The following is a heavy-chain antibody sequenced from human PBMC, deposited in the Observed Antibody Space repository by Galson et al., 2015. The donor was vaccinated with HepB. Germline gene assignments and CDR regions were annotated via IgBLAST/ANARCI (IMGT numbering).Heavy chain of an antibody. CDR2: IYYSGST. J-gene: IGHJ2*01. CDR3: ARGGWYFEF. D-gene: IGHD3-16*01. V-gene: IGHV4-59*01. Sequence: ETLSLTCTVSNGSISSYYWSWIRQPPGKGLEWIGYIYYSGSTNYNPSLKSRVTISVDASKSQFSLNVGSVTAADTAVYYCARGGWYFEFWGRGTLVTVSS. CDR1: NGSISSYY.